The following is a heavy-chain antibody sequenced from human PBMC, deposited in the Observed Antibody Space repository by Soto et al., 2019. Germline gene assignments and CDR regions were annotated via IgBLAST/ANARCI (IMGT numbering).Heavy chain of an antibody. D-gene: IGHD6-6*01. Sequence: GGSLRLSCVTSRFNFSYNAMSWVRQAPGKGLQWVSTISGSGEKTYYADSVKGRFTISSDRSKNTLYLQMDSLRADDTAVYYCARLPGGTEPRPDYWGQGTMVTVSS. J-gene: IGHJ4*02. V-gene: IGHV3-23*01. CDR2: ISGSGEKT. CDR3: ARLPGGTEPRPDY. CDR1: RFNFSYNA.